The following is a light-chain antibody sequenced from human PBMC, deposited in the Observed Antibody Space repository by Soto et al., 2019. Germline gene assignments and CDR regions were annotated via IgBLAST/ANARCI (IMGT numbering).Light chain of an antibody. CDR3: QTWGSGIRVV. Sequence: QLVLTQSPSASASLGASVKLTCTLSSGHSSYAIAWHQQQPEKGPRYLMKLNSDGSHSKGDGIPDRFSGSSSGAERYLTISGLQSEDEADYYCQTWGSGIRVVFGGGTKVTVL. CDR2: LNSDGSH. CDR1: SGHSSYA. V-gene: IGLV4-69*01. J-gene: IGLJ2*01.